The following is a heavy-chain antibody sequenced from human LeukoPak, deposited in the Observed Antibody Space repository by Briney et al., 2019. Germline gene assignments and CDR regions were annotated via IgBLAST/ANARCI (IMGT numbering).Heavy chain of an antibody. CDR2: INTNTGNP. D-gene: IGHD3-22*01. Sequence: GASVKVSCKASGYTFTTYAMNWVRQAPGQGLEWMGWINTNTGNPTYAQGFTGRFVFSLDTSVSTAYLQINSLKAEEAAVYYCAREFHYDTSAYAFDSWGQGTLVTVSS. CDR1: GYTFTTYA. CDR3: AREFHYDTSAYAFDS. J-gene: IGHJ4*02. V-gene: IGHV7-4-1*02.